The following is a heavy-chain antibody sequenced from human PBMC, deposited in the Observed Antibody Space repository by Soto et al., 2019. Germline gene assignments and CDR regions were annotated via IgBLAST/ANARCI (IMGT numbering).Heavy chain of an antibody. D-gene: IGHD6-13*01. V-gene: IGHV4-59*12. CDR1: GGSISSYY. J-gene: IGHJ6*02. CDR3: ARLGSSSWEPHYYGMDV. CDR2: IYYSGST. Sequence: SETLSLTCTVSGGSISSYYWSWIRQPPGKGLEWIGYIYYSGSTNYNPSLKSRVTISVDTSKNQFSLKLSSVTAADTAVYYCARLGSSSWEPHYYGMDVWGQGTTVTVSS.